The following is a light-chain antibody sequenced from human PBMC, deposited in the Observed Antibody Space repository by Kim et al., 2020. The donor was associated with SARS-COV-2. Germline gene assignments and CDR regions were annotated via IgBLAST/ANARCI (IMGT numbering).Light chain of an antibody. CDR1: QSVGTG. CDR2: GAS. J-gene: IGKJ2*01. Sequence: SLSPGEGATLSCRASQSVGTGLAWFQQRPGQAPRLLIYGASTRATGIPDRFSGSGSGTDFTLTVSRLEPEDFAVYYCQQYGSSPRAFGQGTKLEI. V-gene: IGKV3-20*01. CDR3: QQYGSSPRA.